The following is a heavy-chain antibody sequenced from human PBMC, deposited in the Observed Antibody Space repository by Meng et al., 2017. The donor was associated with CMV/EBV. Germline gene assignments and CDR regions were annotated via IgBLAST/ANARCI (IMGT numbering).Heavy chain of an antibody. D-gene: IGHD4-17*01. V-gene: IGHV1-2*02. CDR2: INPNSGDT. Sequence: QGQRGQSGVELRKPGASVKVSCKASGDTFTDYYMHWVRQAPGQGLEWMGCINPNSGDTNYAQKFQGRVTMTRDTSISTAYMELSRLRSDDTAVYYCTRDAHLTTVTPNWFDPWGQGTLVTVSS. J-gene: IGHJ5*02. CDR3: TRDAHLTTVTPNWFDP. CDR1: GDTFTDYY.